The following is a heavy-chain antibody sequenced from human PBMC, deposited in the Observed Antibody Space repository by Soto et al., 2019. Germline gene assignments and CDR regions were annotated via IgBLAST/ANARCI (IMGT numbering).Heavy chain of an antibody. CDR3: ARDGGEWASGFGY. CDR1: GFSISNNY. CDR2: IYTGGSA. D-gene: IGHD2-21*01. V-gene: IGHV3-53*02. J-gene: IGHJ4*02. Sequence: EVQLVETGGALIQPGGSLRLSCAVSGFSISNNYMFWVRQPPGKGLDWVSVIYTGGSAYYADSVKGRFTISRDSSKNMLYLQMNSLGDEDMAVYYCARDGGEWASGFGYWGQGNLVNVSS.